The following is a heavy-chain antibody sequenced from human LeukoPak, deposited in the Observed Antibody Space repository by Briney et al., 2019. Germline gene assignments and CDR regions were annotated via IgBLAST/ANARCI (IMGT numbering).Heavy chain of an antibody. CDR3: ARGRYYYDSSGYYPFDY. V-gene: IGHV1-69*13. CDR2: IIPIFGTA. CDR1: GYTFTSYG. J-gene: IGHJ4*02. D-gene: IGHD3-22*01. Sequence: SVKVSCKASGYTFTSYGISWVRQAPGQGLEWMGGIIPIFGTANYAQKFQGRVTITADESTSTAYMELSSLRSEDTAVYYCARGRYYYDSSGYYPFDYWGQGTLVTVSS.